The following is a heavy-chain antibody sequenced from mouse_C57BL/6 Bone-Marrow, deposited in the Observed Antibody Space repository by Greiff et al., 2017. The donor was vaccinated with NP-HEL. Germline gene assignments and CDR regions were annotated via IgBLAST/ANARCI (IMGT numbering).Heavy chain of an antibody. CDR1: GFTFSSYA. J-gene: IGHJ3*01. CDR2: ISDGGSYT. V-gene: IGHV5-4*01. D-gene: IGHD2-4*01. Sequence: DVMLVESGGGLVKPGGSLKLSCAASGFTFSSYAMSWVRQTPEKRLEWVATISDGGSYTYYPDNVKGRFTISRDNAKNNLYLQMSHLKSEDTAMYYCARDRGAYDYGAYWGQGTLVTVSA. CDR3: ARDRGAYDYGAY.